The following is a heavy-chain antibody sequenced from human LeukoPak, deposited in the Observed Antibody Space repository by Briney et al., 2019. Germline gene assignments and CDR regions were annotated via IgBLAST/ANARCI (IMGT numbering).Heavy chain of an antibody. D-gene: IGHD2-2*01. CDR1: GGSFSGYY. CDR3: ARDRRYCSSTSCYLQPYYGMDV. V-gene: IGHV4-34*01. CDR2: INHSGST. Sequence: PSETLSLTCAVYGGSFSGYYWSWIRQPPGKGLEWIGEINHSGSTNYNPSLKSRVTISVDTPKNQFSLKLSSMTAADTAVYYCARDRRYCSSTSCYLQPYYGMDVWGQGTTVTVSS. J-gene: IGHJ6*02.